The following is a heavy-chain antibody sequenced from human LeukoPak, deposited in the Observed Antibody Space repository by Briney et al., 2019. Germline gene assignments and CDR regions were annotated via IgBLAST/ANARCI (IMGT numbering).Heavy chain of an antibody. D-gene: IGHD6-19*01. CDR1: GGSISSSSYY. Sequence: PSETLSLTCTVSGGSISSSSYYWGWIRQPPGKGLEWIGSIYYSGSTYYNPSLKSRVTISVDTSKNQFSLKLSSVTAADPAVYYCAGDWGPIAVGGTGFDFWGQGTLVTVSS. J-gene: IGHJ4*02. V-gene: IGHV4-39*02. CDR2: IYYSGST. CDR3: AGDWGPIAVGGTGFDF.